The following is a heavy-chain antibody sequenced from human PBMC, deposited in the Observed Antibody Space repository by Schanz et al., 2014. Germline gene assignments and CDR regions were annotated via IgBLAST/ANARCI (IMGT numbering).Heavy chain of an antibody. CDR2: INTGSNYI. D-gene: IGHD2-8*02. Sequence: EVQLLESGGGLVQPGGSLRLSCTASGFTFSSYSMNWVRQAPGKGLEWISFINTGSNYINYADSVKGRFTISRDNTKNSLFLQLSSLRAEDTAVYYCAKSLESCPGGRCSRGYFDYWGQGTLVTVSS. V-gene: IGHV3-48*04. J-gene: IGHJ4*02. CDR1: GFTFSSYS. CDR3: AKSLESCPGGRCSRGYFDY.